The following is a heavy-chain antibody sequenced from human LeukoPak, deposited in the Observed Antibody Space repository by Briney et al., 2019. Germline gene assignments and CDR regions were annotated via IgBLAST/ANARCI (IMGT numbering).Heavy chain of an antibody. CDR2: IYTSGST. Sequence: PSETLSLTCTVSGGSISSYYWSWIRQPAGKGLEWIGRIYTSGSTNYNPSLKSRVTMSVDTSKNQFSLKLSSVTAADTAVYYCVGGHYDFSSGYSQFDHWGQGTLVTVSS. D-gene: IGHD3-3*01. V-gene: IGHV4-4*07. CDR3: VGGHYDFSSGYSQFDH. CDR1: GGSISSYY. J-gene: IGHJ4*02.